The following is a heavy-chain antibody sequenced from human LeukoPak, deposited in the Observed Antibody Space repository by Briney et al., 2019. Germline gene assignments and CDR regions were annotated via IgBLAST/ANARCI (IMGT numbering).Heavy chain of an antibody. Sequence: PGGSLRLSCAGSGFSFQESGMNWVRKAPGRGLEWVSGISWDGDSIGYADSVKGRFTISRDNAKNSLDLQMNSLRPEDTALYYCAKMTMVRGAIDAFDIWGQGTMVTVSS. V-gene: IGHV3-9*01. CDR2: ISWDGDSI. J-gene: IGHJ3*02. CDR3: AKMTMVRGAIDAFDI. CDR1: GFSFQESG. D-gene: IGHD3-10*01.